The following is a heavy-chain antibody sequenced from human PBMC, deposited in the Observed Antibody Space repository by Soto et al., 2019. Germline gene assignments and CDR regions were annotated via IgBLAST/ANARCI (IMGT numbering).Heavy chain of an antibody. CDR2: IYHSGST. J-gene: IGHJ6*02. D-gene: IGHD3-10*01. CDR3: ARAYGSGSYAPGYYYGMDV. V-gene: IGHV4-4*02. CDR1: GGSICSSNW. Sequence: SETLSLTCAVSGGSICSSNWWSWVRQPPGKGLEWIGEIYHSGSTNYNPSLKSRVTISVDKSKNQFSLKLSSVTAADTAVYYCARAYGSGSYAPGYYYGMDVWGQGTTVTVSS.